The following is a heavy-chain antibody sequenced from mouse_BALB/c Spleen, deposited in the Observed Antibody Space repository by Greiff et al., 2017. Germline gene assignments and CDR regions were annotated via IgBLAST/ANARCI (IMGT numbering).Heavy chain of an antibody. CDR1: GYTFSSYW. CDR3: ARGFTVDAMDY. D-gene: IGHD1-1*01. V-gene: IGHV1-9*01. Sequence: VQLQQSGAELMKPGASVKLSCKATGYTFSSYWIEWVKQRPGHGLEWIGEILPGSGSTNYNEKFKGKATFTADTSSNTAYMQLSSLTSEDSAVYYWARGFTVDAMDYWGQGTSVTVSS. CDR2: ILPGSGST. J-gene: IGHJ4*01.